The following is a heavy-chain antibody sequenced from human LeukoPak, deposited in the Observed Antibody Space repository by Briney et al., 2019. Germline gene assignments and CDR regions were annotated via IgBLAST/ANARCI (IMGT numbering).Heavy chain of an antibody. CDR1: GGSISSYY. Sequence: SETLSLTCTVSGGSISSYYWSWIRQPAGKGLEWVGRIYTSGSTNYNPSLKSRVTMSVDTSKNQFSLKLSSVTAADTAVYYCARDSHYYDSSGYFTGRHAFDIWGQGTMVTVSS. CDR2: IYTSGST. D-gene: IGHD3-22*01. J-gene: IGHJ3*02. CDR3: ARDSHYYDSSGYFTGRHAFDI. V-gene: IGHV4-4*07.